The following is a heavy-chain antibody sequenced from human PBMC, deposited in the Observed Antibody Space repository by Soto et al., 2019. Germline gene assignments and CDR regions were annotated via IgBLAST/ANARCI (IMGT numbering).Heavy chain of an antibody. V-gene: IGHV3-30*18. Sequence: GGSLRLSCVGSGFTFSSYGMHWVRQAPGKGLECVAVISDTGSSHYYAASVEGRFTISRENSKNTLSLHMDRLRVEDTAVYYCAKDRGGDCPDNSCYFGADYWGQGTPVTVS. CDR3: AKDRGGDCPDNSCYFGADY. CDR1: GFTFSSYG. CDR2: ISDTGSSH. J-gene: IGHJ4*02. D-gene: IGHD2-2*01.